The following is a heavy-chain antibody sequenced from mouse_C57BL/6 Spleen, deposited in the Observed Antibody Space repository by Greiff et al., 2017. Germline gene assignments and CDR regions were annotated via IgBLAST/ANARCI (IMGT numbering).Heavy chain of an antibody. V-gene: IGHV1-50*01. CDR2: IDPSDSYT. J-gene: IGHJ4*01. CDR3: ARSGFRDYAMDY. D-gene: IGHD2-2*01. CDR1: GYTFTSYW. Sequence: VQLQQPGAELVKPGASVKLSCKASGYTFTSYWMQWVKQRPGQGLEWIGEIDPSDSYTNYNQKFKGKATLTVETSSSTAYMQLSSLTSEDSAVYYCARSGFRDYAMDYWGQGTSVTVSS.